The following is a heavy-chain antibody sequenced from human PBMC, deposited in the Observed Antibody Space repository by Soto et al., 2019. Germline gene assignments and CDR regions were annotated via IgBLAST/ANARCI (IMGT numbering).Heavy chain of an antibody. V-gene: IGHV4-30-2*01. Sequence: SETLSLTCAVSGGSISSGGYSWSWIRQPPGKGLEWIGYIYHSGTYYNPSLKSRVTISVDRSKNQFSLKLSSVTAADTAVYYCARVPDRWGQGTLVTVSS. CDR1: GGSISSGGYS. CDR3: ARVPDR. D-gene: IGHD2-2*01. J-gene: IGHJ5*02. CDR2: IYHSGT.